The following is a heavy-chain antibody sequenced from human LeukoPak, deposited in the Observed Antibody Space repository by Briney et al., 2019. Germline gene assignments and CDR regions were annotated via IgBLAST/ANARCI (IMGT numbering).Heavy chain of an antibody. CDR1: GFTVSSNY. J-gene: IGHJ4*02. CDR2: IYSGGST. V-gene: IGHV3-66*01. D-gene: IGHD1-26*01. Sequence: GGSLRLSCAASGFTVSSNYMSWVRQAPGKGLEWVSVIYSGGSTYYADSVKGRFTISRDNSKNTLYLQMNSLRAEDTAVYYCAKDRPHVVGATPFDYWGQGTLVTVSS. CDR3: AKDRPHVVGATPFDY.